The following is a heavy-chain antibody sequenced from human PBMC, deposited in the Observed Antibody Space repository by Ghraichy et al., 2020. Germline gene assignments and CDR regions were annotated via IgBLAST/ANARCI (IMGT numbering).Heavy chain of an antibody. V-gene: IGHV3-23*01. Sequence: GESLNISCVASGFTFHDYAMSWVRQAPGKGLEWVSFVGGRGFDPYYAESVTGRITTSRDNSENTLYLQLNSLRVEDTAVYYCTKDLREYSGYIFDSWGQGTLVAVSS. CDR2: VGGRGFDP. CDR1: GFTFHDYA. J-gene: IGHJ4*01. CDR3: TKDLREYSGYIFDS. D-gene: IGHD3-22*01.